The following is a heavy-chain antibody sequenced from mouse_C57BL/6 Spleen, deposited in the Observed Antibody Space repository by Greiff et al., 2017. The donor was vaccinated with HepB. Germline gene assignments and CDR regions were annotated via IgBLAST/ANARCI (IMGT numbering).Heavy chain of an antibody. CDR3: ARSYYGSSYGAY. CDR2: IDPSDSYT. D-gene: IGHD1-1*01. J-gene: IGHJ3*01. CDR1: GYTFPSYW. Sequence: VQLQQPGAELVMPGASVKLSCKASGYTFPSYWMHWVKQRPGQGLEWIGEIDPSDSYTNYNQKFKGKSTLTVDKSSSTAYMQLSSLTSEDSAVYYCARSYYGSSYGAYWGQGTLVTVSA. V-gene: IGHV1-69*01.